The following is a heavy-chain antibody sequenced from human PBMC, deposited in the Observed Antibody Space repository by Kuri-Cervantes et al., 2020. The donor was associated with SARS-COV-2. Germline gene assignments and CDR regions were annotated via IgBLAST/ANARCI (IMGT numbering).Heavy chain of an antibody. CDR2: ISGSGGST. CDR1: GFTFSSYA. CDR3: AKRPTSTVIRGYYFDY. J-gene: IGHJ4*02. Sequence: GGSLRLSCAASGFTFSSYAMSWVRQAPGKGLEWVSAISGSGGSTYYADSVKGRFTISRDNSKNTLYLQMNSLRAEDTAVYYCAKRPTSTVIRGYYFDYWGQGTLVTVSS. V-gene: IGHV3-23*01. D-gene: IGHD4-11*01.